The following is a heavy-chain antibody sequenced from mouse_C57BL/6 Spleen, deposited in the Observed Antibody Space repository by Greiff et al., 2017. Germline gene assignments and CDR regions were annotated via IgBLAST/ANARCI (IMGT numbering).Heavy chain of an antibody. CDR3: ARVIYYYGSSYVLFDY. Sequence: QVQLKQPGTELVKPGASVKLSCKASGYTFTSYWMHWVKQRPGQGLEWIGNINPSNGGTNYNEKFKSKATLTVDKSSSTAYMQLSSLTSEDSAVYYCARVIYYYGSSYVLFDYWGQGTTLTVSS. CDR2: INPSNGGT. CDR1: GYTFTSYW. D-gene: IGHD1-1*01. J-gene: IGHJ2*01. V-gene: IGHV1-53*01.